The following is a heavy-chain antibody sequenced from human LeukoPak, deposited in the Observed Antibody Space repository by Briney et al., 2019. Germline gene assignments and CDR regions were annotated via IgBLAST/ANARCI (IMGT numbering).Heavy chain of an antibody. V-gene: IGHV1-18*01. CDR3: GREVVNYHCSGSFSPRQDYYGMDV. D-gene: IGHD3-10*01. CDR2: ISAHNGST. Sequence: ASVKVSCKASGHSFGNYGFSWVRQAPGQGLEWMGRISAHNGSTNYAQKFQGRVTMTTDTSTTTAYMELRSLRSDDTAVYYCGREVVNYHCSGSFSPRQDYYGMDVWGQGTTVIVSS. CDR1: GHSFGNYG. J-gene: IGHJ6*02.